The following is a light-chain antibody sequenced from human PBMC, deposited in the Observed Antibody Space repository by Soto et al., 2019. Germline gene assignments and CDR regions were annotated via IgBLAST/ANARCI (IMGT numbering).Light chain of an antibody. V-gene: IGKV3-11*01. J-gene: IGKJ5*01. CDR2: DAY. CDR3: QQRYNWPIT. Sequence: EVVLTQSPVTLSLSPGERATLSCRASQSVRTYLAWYQVKPGQAPRLLIYDAYNRATGIPPRFSGSGSGTDFTLTISSLEPEDFSVYYCQQRYNWPITFGQGTRLEI. CDR1: QSVRTY.